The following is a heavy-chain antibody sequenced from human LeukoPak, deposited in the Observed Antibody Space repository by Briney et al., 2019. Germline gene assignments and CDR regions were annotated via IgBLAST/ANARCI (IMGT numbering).Heavy chain of an antibody. Sequence: GASVKVSCKVSGYTLTQLVIHWVRQSPGEGLEWMGGFDPENGEMIYAQKFQGRVTMSEDTSTDTAYMDLSSLRSGDTAIYYCATVSSFDSNFYSYFWRQGTLVTVSS. J-gene: IGHJ4*02. V-gene: IGHV1-24*01. D-gene: IGHD3-22*01. CDR1: GYTLTQLV. CDR2: FDPENGEM. CDR3: ATVSSFDSNFYSYF.